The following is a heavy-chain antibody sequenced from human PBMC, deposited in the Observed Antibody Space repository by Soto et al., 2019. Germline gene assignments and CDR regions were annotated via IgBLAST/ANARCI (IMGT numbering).Heavy chain of an antibody. V-gene: IGHV4-30-2*01. J-gene: IGHJ6*02. CDR2: IYHSGST. Sequence: SETLSLTCAVSGGSISSGGYSWSWIRQPPGKGLEWIGYIYHSGSTYYNPSLKSRVTISVDRSKNQFSLKLSSVTAADTAVYYCASGPIVLVPAAIYYYYYYGMDVWGQGTTVTVSS. CDR3: ASGPIVLVPAAIYYYYYYGMDV. CDR1: GGSISSGGYS. D-gene: IGHD2-2*02.